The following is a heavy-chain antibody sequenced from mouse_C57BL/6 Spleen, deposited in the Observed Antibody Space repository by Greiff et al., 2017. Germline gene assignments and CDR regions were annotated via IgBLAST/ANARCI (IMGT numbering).Heavy chain of an antibody. CDR3: ARANWPYAMDY. CDR1: GYTFTSYW. V-gene: IGHV1-50*01. D-gene: IGHD4-1*01. J-gene: IGHJ4*01. Sequence: VQLQQPGAELVKPGASVKLSCKASGYTFTSYWMQWVKQRPGQGLEWIGEIDPSDSYTNYNQKFKGKATLTVDTSSSTAYMQLSSLTSEDSAVYYCARANWPYAMDYWGQGTSVTVSS. CDR2: IDPSDSYT.